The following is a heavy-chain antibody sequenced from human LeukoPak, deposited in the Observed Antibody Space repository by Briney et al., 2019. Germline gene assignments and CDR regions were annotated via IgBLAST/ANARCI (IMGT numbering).Heavy chain of an antibody. CDR2: ISGSGGST. CDR3: AKEGSSGSYYDS. D-gene: IGHD3-10*01. CDR1: GFTFSNYA. Sequence: GGSLRLSCAASGFTFSNYAMRWVRQAPGKGLEWVSGISGSGGSTYYADSVKGRFTISRDNSKNTLYVQMNSLRAEDTAVYYCAKEGSSGSYYDSWGQGILVTVSS. J-gene: IGHJ5*01. V-gene: IGHV3-23*01.